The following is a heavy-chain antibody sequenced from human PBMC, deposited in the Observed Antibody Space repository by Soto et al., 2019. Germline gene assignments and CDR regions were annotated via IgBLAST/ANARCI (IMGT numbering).Heavy chain of an antibody. CDR1: GFTFSSSA. CDR3: ARARPSYSSSYYGMDV. D-gene: IGHD6-13*01. Sequence: SVKVSCKASGFTFSSSALQWVRQARGQRLEWIGWIVVGSGNTNYAQKFQERVTITRDMSTSTAYMELNRLRSDDTAVYYCARARPSYSSSYYGMDVWGQGTTVTVSS. J-gene: IGHJ6*02. CDR2: IVVGSGNT. V-gene: IGHV1-58*01.